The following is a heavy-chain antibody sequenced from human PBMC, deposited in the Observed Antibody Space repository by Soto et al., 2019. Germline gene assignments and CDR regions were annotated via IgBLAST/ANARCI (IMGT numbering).Heavy chain of an antibody. J-gene: IGHJ6*02. CDR1: GLTFIDYY. CDR3: ARFRVVPAAIPNSYYGMDV. Sequence: GGSHTLSCEDSGLTFIDYYMSWIGQAPGKGVAWVSYISSSGSTIYYADSVKGRFTISRDNAKNSLYLQMNSLRAEDTAVYYCARFRVVPAAIPNSYYGMDVWGQGTTVTVSS. V-gene: IGHV3-11*01. CDR2: ISSSGSTI. D-gene: IGHD2-2*02.